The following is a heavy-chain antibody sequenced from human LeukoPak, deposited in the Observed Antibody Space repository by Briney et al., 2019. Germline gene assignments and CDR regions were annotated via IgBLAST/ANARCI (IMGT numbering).Heavy chain of an antibody. CDR2: INHSGST. V-gene: IGHV4-34*01. J-gene: IGHJ4*02. CDR1: GGSFSGYY. CDR3: ARGGTYYCGSGSYSRFDY. Sequence: SETLSLTCAVYGGSFSGYYWSWIRQPPGKGLEWIGEINHSGSTNYNPSLKSRVTISVDTSKNQFSLKLSSVTAADTAVYYCARGGTYYCGSGSYSRFDYWGQGTLVTVSS. D-gene: IGHD3-10*01.